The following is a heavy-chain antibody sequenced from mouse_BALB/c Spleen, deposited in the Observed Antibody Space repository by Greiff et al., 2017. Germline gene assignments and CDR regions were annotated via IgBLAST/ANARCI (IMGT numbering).Heavy chain of an antibody. CDR3: ARQTGTVFDY. CDR2: IYPGDGDT. Sequence: QVQLKESGAELARPGASVKLSCKASGYTFTSYWMQWVKQRPGQGLEWIGAIYPGDGDTRYTQKFKGKATLTADKSSSTAYMQLSSLASEDSAVYYCARQTGTVFDYWGQGTTLTVSS. V-gene: IGHV1-87*01. J-gene: IGHJ2*01. D-gene: IGHD4-1*01. CDR1: GYTFTSYW.